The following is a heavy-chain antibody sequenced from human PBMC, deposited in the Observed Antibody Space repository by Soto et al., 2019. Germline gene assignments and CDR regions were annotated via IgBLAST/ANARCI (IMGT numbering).Heavy chain of an antibody. D-gene: IGHD6-25*01. Sequence: EVQLVESGGGLVQPGGSLRLSCAASGFSLSSYWMSWVRPAPGKGLEWVANMNQDGSESDYVGSVKGRFTFTRDNDKNSLYLQMNSLRAEDTAVYYCARLSTAAGRRDLACWGQGTLVTVSS. CDR1: GFSLSSYW. CDR2: MNQDGSES. V-gene: IGHV3-7*01. CDR3: ARLSTAAGRRDLAC. J-gene: IGHJ4*02.